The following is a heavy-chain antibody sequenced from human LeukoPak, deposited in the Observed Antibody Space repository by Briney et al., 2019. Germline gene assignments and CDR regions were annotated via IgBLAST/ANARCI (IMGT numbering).Heavy chain of an antibody. D-gene: IGHD6-13*01. V-gene: IGHV3-21*01. Sequence: GGSLRLSCAASGFTFSSYSMNWVRQAPGKGLEWVSSISSSSYIYYADSVKGRFTISRDNAKNSLYLQMNSLRAEDTAVYYCARHAGIAATIDYWGQGTLVTVSS. CDR1: GFTFSSYS. CDR2: ISSSSYI. CDR3: ARHAGIAATIDY. J-gene: IGHJ4*02.